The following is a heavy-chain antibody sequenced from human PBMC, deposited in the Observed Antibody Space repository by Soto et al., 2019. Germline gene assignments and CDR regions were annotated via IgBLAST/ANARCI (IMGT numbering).Heavy chain of an antibody. V-gene: IGHV4-59*01. J-gene: IGHJ5*02. D-gene: IGHD5-18*01. CDR2: IYYSGST. Sequence: SETLSLTCTVSGGSISSYYWSWIRQPPGKGLEWIGYIYYSGSTNYNPSLKSRVTISVDTSKNQFSLKLSSVTAADTAVYYCARSGTAMDNARFDPWGQGTLVTVSS. CDR1: GGSISSYY. CDR3: ARSGTAMDNARFDP.